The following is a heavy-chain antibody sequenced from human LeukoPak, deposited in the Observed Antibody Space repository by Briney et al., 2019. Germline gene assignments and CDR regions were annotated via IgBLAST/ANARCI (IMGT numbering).Heavy chain of an antibody. CDR2: INHSGST. D-gene: IGHD5-24*01. J-gene: IGHJ4*02. CDR3: ARIRRDGYNSYFDY. V-gene: IGHV4-34*01. CDR1: GGSFSGYY. Sequence: SETLSLTCAVYGGSFSGYYWSWIRQPPGKGLEWIGEINHSGSTNYNPSLKGRVTISVDTSKNQFSLKLSSVTAADTAVYYWARIRRDGYNSYFDYWGQGTLVTVSS.